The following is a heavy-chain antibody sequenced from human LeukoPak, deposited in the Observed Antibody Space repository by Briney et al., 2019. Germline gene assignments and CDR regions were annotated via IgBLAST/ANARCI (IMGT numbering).Heavy chain of an antibody. D-gene: IGHD2-15*01. Sequence: GGSLILSCAASGFTFSNYDMHWVRQAAGKGLEWVSVVTTAGDTYYSGSVKGRFTISRENAKNSVYLQMNSLRAGDTAVYYCVRETCAGSTCYQLDSWGLGTLVTVSS. J-gene: IGHJ4*02. CDR3: VRETCAGSTCYQLDS. CDR1: GFTFSNYD. CDR2: VTTAGDT. V-gene: IGHV3-13*04.